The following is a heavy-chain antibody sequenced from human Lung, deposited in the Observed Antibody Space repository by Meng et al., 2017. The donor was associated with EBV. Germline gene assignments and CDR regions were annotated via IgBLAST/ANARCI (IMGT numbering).Heavy chain of an antibody. CDR3: VSGYSGYV. Sequence: VQLVQAGAEVQKPGASVKLSCKASGYTFSTYDMNWVRQATGQGLEWMGWMSPNSGKTGYAEKFQGRVTMTANTSISTAYMDLSSLRSEDTAVYYCVSGYSGYVWGQGTLVTVSS. CDR1: GYTFSTYD. CDR2: MSPNSGKT. D-gene: IGHD5-12*01. J-gene: IGHJ4*02. V-gene: IGHV1-8*01.